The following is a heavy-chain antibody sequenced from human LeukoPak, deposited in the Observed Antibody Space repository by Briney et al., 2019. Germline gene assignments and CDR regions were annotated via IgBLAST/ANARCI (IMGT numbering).Heavy chain of an antibody. J-gene: IGHJ4*02. CDR3: AKVRDYYDSSGPTFDY. D-gene: IGHD3-22*01. V-gene: IGHV3-23*01. CDR1: GITFSSYA. Sequence: GGSLRLSCAASGITFSSYAMSWVRQAPGKGLEWVSGISGSGGSTYYADSVKGRFTISRDNSKNTLYLQMNSLRAEDTAVYYCAKVRDYYDSSGPTFDYWGQGNLVTVSS. CDR2: ISGSGGST.